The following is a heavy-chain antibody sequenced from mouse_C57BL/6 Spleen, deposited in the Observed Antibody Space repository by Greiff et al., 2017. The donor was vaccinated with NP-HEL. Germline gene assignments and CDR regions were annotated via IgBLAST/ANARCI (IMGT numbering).Heavy chain of an antibody. D-gene: IGHD3-2*02. CDR3: ASPDSSGYVFDY. CDR2: INPSTGGT. CDR1: GYSFTGYY. Sequence: EVKVVESGPELVKPGASVKISCKASGYSFTGYYMNWVKQSPEKSLEWIGEINPSTGGTTYNQKFKAKATLTVDKSSSTAYMQLKSLTSEDSAVYYCASPDSSGYVFDYWGQGTTLTVSS. J-gene: IGHJ2*01. V-gene: IGHV1-42*01.